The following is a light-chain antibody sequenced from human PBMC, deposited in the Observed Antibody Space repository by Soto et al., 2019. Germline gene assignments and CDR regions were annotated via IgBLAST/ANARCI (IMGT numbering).Light chain of an antibody. Sequence: IQMTQSPSTLSASVGDRVTITCRASQSISSWLAWYQQQPWKAPKLLIYKASNLESGVPSRFSGSQSGTEFTLTISSLQPDDFATYFCQQYNDYSPRTFGQGTKVEIK. CDR3: QQYNDYSPRT. V-gene: IGKV1-5*03. CDR1: QSISSW. J-gene: IGKJ1*01. CDR2: KAS.